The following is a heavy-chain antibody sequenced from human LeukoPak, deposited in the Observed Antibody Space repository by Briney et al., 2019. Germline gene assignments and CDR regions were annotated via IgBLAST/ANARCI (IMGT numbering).Heavy chain of an antibody. D-gene: IGHD6-13*01. V-gene: IGHV3-23*01. Sequence: GGSLRLSGAASGFIYSSYVMSWVRQAPGKGLEWVADISGSGNSTYYDDSVKGRFTISRDNSKNTLYLQMNSLRAEDTAVYYCAKGSSTWNVPYNWFDPWGQGTLVTVSS. CDR3: AKGSSTWNVPYNWFDP. CDR2: ISGSGNST. J-gene: IGHJ5*02. CDR1: GFIYSSYV.